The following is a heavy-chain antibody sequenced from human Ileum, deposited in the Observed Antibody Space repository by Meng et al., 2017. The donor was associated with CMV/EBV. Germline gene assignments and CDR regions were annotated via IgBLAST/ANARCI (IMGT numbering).Heavy chain of an antibody. Sequence: QVQLQEAGPGLVKPSETPSLICSVSGDSITTGNSYWSWIRQAPGKDMEWIGYIYNSGKTDCNPSLKSRVTISIDTSKNQFSLKLTSVTAADTAVYYCARGRVAQDYWGQGTLVTVSS. J-gene: IGHJ4*02. CDR1: GDSITTGNSY. CDR2: IYNSGKT. CDR3: ARGRVAQDY. V-gene: IGHV4-30-4*01.